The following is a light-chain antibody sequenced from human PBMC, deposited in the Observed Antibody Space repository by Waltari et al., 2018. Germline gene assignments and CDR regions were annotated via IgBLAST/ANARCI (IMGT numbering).Light chain of an antibody. J-gene: IGLJ3*02. CDR1: SGSLSTTSY. CDR2: KAN. Sequence: QTVVTQEPSLSVSPGGTVTLTCALSSGSLSTTSYATWYQQTPGQAPHTLVYKANARSSGVPDRFSGSILENTAALTITGAQADDVSDYYCALYMGSGIWVFGGGTRLTVL. V-gene: IGLV8-61*01. CDR3: ALYMGSGIWV.